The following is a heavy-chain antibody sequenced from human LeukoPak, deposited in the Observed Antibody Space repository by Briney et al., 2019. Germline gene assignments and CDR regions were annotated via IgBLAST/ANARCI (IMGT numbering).Heavy chain of an antibody. D-gene: IGHD3-10*01. J-gene: IGHJ4*02. CDR3: AKRPYGSGSYSGAHFDY. CDR2: ISGGDGSA. CDR1: GFTFSKYA. V-gene: IGHV3-23*01. Sequence: GGSLRLSCAASGFTFSKYAMSWVRQAPGKGLEWVSVISGGDGSAYYADSVKGRFTISRDNSKNTLYLQLNSLRAEDTAVYYCAKRPYGSGSYSGAHFDYWGQGTLVTVSS.